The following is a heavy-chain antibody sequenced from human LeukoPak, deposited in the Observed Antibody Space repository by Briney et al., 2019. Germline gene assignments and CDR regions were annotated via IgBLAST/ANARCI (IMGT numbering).Heavy chain of an antibody. J-gene: IGHJ4*02. CDR1: GGSISDSFEHY. D-gene: IGHD3-9*01. CDR3: ARWEILTGYSFDY. V-gene: IGHV4-4*02. Sequence: SETLSLTCVVSGGSISDSFEHYWSWVRQPPGKGFEWIAEVHHTGRTIYSPSFQGQVTISADKSISTAYLQWSSLKASDTAMYYCARWEILTGYSFDYWGQGTLVTVSS. CDR2: VHHTGRT.